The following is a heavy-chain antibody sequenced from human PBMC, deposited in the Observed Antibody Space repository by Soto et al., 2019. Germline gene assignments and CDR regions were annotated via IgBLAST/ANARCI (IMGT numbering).Heavy chain of an antibody. CDR3: TTESYSAMMVVRFDY. CDR1: DFAFTNAW. V-gene: IGHV3-15*07. D-gene: IGHD2-15*01. J-gene: IGHJ4*01. Sequence: GSLRLSCAASDFAFTNAWINWVRQAPGKGLEWVGRIKSKNHGGTTDFAAPGKGTFAISRDDSTNMVHLQMNSLKAEDRGIYFCTTESYSAMMVVRFDYWGHGTLVNVPP. CDR2: IKSKNHGGTT.